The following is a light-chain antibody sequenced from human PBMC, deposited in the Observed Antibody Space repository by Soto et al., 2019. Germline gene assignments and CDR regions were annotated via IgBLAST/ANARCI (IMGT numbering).Light chain of an antibody. CDR1: QDIRNF. J-gene: IGKJ3*01. CDR2: AAS. V-gene: IGKV1-27*01. Sequence: DIQMTQSPTSLSASVGDRVTITCRASQDIRNFVAWYQQKPEKAPKLLIYAASTLQSGVPSRFSGSGSGTDFTLTINSLQPEDVATYSCQKYSSVPVFGPGTKVEIK. CDR3: QKYSSVPV.